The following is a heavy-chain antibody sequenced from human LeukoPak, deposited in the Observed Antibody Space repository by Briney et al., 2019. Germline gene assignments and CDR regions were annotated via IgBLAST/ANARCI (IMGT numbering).Heavy chain of an antibody. CDR3: ARKESGQLVRGAFDI. D-gene: IGHD6-6*01. CDR1: GGSISSGGYY. J-gene: IGHJ3*02. V-gene: IGHV4-31*03. Sequence: SETLSLTCTVSGGSISSGGYYWSWTRQHPGKGLEWIGYIYYSGSTYYNPSLKSRVTISVDTSKNQFSLKLSSVTAADTAVYYCARKESGQLVRGAFDIWGQGTMVTVSS. CDR2: IYYSGST.